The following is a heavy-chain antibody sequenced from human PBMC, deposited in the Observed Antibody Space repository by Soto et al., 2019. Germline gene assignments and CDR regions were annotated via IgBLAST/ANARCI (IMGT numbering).Heavy chain of an antibody. V-gene: IGHV3-23*01. Sequence: GGSLRLSCAASGFTFSSYTMSWVRQAPGKGLEWAAAISGSGGSTYYADSVKGRFTISRDTSKNTLYLQMNSLSAEDTALYYCAKDSSAGTNYYYYGMDVWGQGTTVTVSS. CDR1: GFTFSSYT. CDR2: ISGSGGST. D-gene: IGHD6-13*01. CDR3: AKDSSAGTNYYYYGMDV. J-gene: IGHJ6*02.